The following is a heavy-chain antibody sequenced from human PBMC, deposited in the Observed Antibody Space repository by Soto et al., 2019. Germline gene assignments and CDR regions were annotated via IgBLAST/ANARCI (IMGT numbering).Heavy chain of an antibody. CDR2: ISSSSSTI. D-gene: IGHD2-15*01. CDR3: ARGNVVVVVAAKYGMDV. J-gene: IGHJ6*02. V-gene: IGHV3-48*02. Sequence: EVQLVESGGGLVQPGGSLRLSCAASGFTFSSYSMNWVRQAPGKGLEWVSHISSSSSTIYYADSVKGRFTISRDNAKNSLYLQMNSLRDEDTAVYYCARGNVVVVVAAKYGMDVWGQGTTVTVSS. CDR1: GFTFSSYS.